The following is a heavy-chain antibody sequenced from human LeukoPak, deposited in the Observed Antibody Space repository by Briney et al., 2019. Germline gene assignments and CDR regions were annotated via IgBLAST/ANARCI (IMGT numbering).Heavy chain of an antibody. Sequence: WGSLRLSCAASGFTFSSYAIHWGRQAPGKGLEWVAFISDDGSRQHYADSVKGRFTISRDNSKNTLNLQMNSLRAEDTAVYYCVKDRTGTYTLDYWGQGTLVTVSS. D-gene: IGHD3-10*01. CDR3: VKDRTGTYTLDY. J-gene: IGHJ4*02. V-gene: IGHV3-30-3*01. CDR2: ISDDGSRQ. CDR1: GFTFSSYA.